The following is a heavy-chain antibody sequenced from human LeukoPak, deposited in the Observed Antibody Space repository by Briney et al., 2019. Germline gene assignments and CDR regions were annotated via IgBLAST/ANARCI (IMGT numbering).Heavy chain of an antibody. D-gene: IGHD3-22*01. Sequence: PGGAPGLSLTTSWFSFWGYAIRWFPPAPGEGVQGGGFIRSKAYGGTTEYAASVKGRFIISRDDSKSIAYLQMNSLKTEDTAVYYCTSHYDSSGYLPDSWGQGTLVTVSS. CDR1: WFSFWGYA. CDR2: IRSKAYGGTT. V-gene: IGHV3-49*03. J-gene: IGHJ5*01. CDR3: TSHYDSSGYLPDS.